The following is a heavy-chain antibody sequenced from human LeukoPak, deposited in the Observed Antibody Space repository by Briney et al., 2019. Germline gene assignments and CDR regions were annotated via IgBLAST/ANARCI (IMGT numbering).Heavy chain of an antibody. D-gene: IGHD2-2*01. CDR1: GFTVSSNY. J-gene: IGHJ4*02. V-gene: IGHV3-53*01. CDR3: AKGVGVVVPAATSMDY. Sequence: GGSLRLSCAASGFTVSSNYMSWVRQAPGKGLEWVSVIYSGGSTYYADSVKGRFTISRDNSKNTLYLQMNSLRAEDTAVYYCAKGVGVVVPAATSMDYWGQGTLVTVSS. CDR2: IYSGGST.